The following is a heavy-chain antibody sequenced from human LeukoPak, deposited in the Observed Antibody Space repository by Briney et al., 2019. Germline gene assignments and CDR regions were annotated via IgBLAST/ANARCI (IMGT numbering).Heavy chain of an antibody. V-gene: IGHV4-39*07. D-gene: IGHD1-26*01. CDR3: ARLRSYPLYNWFDP. J-gene: IGHJ5*02. Sequence: PSETLSLTCTVSGGSISTSYYWGWIRQPPGKGLEWIGSIYYSGSTNYNPSLKSRVTISVDTSKNQFSLKLSSVTAADTAVYYCARLRSYPLYNWFDPWGQGTLVTVSS. CDR2: IYYSGST. CDR1: GGSISTSYY.